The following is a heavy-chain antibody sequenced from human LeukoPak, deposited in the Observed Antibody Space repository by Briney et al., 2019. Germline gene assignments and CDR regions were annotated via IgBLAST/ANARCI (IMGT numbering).Heavy chain of an antibody. V-gene: IGHV3-48*01. CDR1: GFTFSSYS. D-gene: IGHD6-6*01. CDR2: ISSSSSTI. CDR3: ARGVSSSPGHAFDI. J-gene: IGHJ3*02. Sequence: GGSLRLSCAASGFTFSSYSMNWVRQAPGKGLEWVSYISSSSSTIYYADSVKGRFTISRDNAKNSLYLQMNSLRAEDTAVYYCARGVSSSPGHAFDIWGQGTMVTVSS.